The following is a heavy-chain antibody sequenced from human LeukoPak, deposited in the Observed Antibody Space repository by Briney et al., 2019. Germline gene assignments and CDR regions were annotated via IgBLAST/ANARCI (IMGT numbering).Heavy chain of an antibody. Sequence: SETLSLTCTVSGGSISSYYWSWIRQPPGKGLEXXXXIYYSGSTNYNPSLKSRVTISVDTSKNQFSLKLSSVTAADTAVYYCARGCSSTSCYAGGAFDIWGQGTMVTVSS. CDR1: GGSISSYY. D-gene: IGHD2-2*01. J-gene: IGHJ3*02. CDR3: ARGCSSTSCYAGGAFDI. V-gene: IGHV4-59*01. CDR2: IYYSGST.